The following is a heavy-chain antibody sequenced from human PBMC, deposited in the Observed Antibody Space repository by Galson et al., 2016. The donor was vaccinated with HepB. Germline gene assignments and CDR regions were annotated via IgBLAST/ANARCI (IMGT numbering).Heavy chain of an antibody. D-gene: IGHD2-2*01. CDR1: GFTVSTYY. CDR2: MFYGGTT. V-gene: IGHV3-53*01. J-gene: IGHJ6*03. CDR3: ARTSHRECTGTRCVNFRYYYYYMDV. Sequence: SLRLSCAASGFTVSTYYMNWVRQAPGKGLEWVSGMFYGGTTSYADSVEGRCTISRDDSMNTFYLQMNSLTAEDTAVYFCARTSHRECTGTRCVNFRYYYYYMDVWGKGTTVTVSS.